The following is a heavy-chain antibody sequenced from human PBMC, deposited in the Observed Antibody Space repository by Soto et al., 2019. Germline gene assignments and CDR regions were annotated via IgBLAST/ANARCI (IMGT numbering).Heavy chain of an antibody. CDR3: ARDFAYFDS. CDR1: GGSFKSGSYS. V-gene: IGHV4-61*01. D-gene: IGHD3-3*01. Sequence: PSETLSLTCTVSGGSFKSGSYSWSWIRQPPGKGLEWIGYVYHTGRTSYNPSLKSRVSISMDTSKNQFSLNLESVTAADTAVYFCARDFAYFDSWGRGTLVTVSS. J-gene: IGHJ4*02. CDR2: VYHTGRT.